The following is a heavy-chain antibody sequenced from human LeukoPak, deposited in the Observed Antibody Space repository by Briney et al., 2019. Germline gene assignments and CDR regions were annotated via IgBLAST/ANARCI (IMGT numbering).Heavy chain of an antibody. CDR2: IKQDGSEK. J-gene: IGHJ4*02. D-gene: IGHD3-9*01. V-gene: IGHV3-7*01. CDR1: GFTFSSYW. Sequence: GGSLRLSCAAFGFTFSSYWMSWVRQAPGKGLEWVANIKQDGSEKYYVDSVKGRFTISRDNAENSLYLQMNSLRAEDTAVYYCATYDILTGLDYWGQGTLVTVSS. CDR3: ATYDILTGLDY.